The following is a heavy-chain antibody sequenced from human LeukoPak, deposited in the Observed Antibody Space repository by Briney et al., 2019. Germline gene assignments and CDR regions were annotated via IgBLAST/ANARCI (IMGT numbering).Heavy chain of an antibody. V-gene: IGHV1-46*04. CDR1: GYTFTNYY. CDR3: ARVGIIGDFDS. J-gene: IGHJ4*02. D-gene: IGHD3-16*02. Sequence: ASVKVSCKASGYTFTNYYMHWVRQVPGQGLEWMGIINPADGSTMYAQKLQGRITMTRDMSTSTVYMELSSLRSEDTALFYCARVGIIGDFDSWGQGTLVTVSS. CDR2: INPADGST.